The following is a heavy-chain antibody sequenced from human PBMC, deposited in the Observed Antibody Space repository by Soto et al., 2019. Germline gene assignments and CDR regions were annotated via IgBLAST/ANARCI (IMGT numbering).Heavy chain of an antibody. J-gene: IGHJ4*02. Sequence: TSETLSLTCTVSGGSISSSSYYWGWIRPPPGRGPEWIGEINHSGSTNYNPSLKSRVTISVDTSKNQFSLKLSSVTAADTAVYYCARGCYRYCSNGVTIDYWGQGTLVTVSS. V-gene: IGHV4-39*07. CDR2: INHSGST. D-gene: IGHD2-8*01. CDR3: ARGCYRYCSNGVTIDY. CDR1: GGSISSSSYY.